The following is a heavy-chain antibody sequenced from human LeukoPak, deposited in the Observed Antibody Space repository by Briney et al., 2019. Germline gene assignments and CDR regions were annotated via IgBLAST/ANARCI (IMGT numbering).Heavy chain of an antibody. Sequence: GGSLRLSCAVSGVTFSSYAMSWVRQAPGKGLEWVSAISGGGYSTYSAGHFTISRDNSKNTLYLQMNSLRAEDTAVYYCAIVGSWLHGAVDVWGQGTTVTVSS. J-gene: IGHJ6*02. CDR1: GVTFSSYA. CDR3: AIVGSWLHGAVDV. V-gene: IGHV3-23*01. CDR2: ISGGGYST. D-gene: IGHD5-12*01.